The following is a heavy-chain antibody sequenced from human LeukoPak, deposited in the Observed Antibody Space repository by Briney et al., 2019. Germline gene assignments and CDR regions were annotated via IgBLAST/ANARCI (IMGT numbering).Heavy chain of an antibody. Sequence: PSETLSLTCAVSGYSISSGDYWGWIRQPPGKGLEWIASIRHDGHTYYNPSLKSRVTIAVDMSKNQFSLTLTSVTAADTAVYFCARDPDDKDFDYWGQGTLVTVSS. CDR3: ARDPDDKDFDY. CDR1: GYSISSGDY. V-gene: IGHV4-38-2*02. J-gene: IGHJ4*02. D-gene: IGHD3-22*01. CDR2: IRHDGHT.